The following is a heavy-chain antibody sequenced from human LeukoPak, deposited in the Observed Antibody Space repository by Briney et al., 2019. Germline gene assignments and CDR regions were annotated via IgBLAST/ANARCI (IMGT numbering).Heavy chain of an antibody. CDR1: GYTFTSYG. J-gene: IGHJ4*02. CDR3: ARDSDLGWAVAVTAPFDY. V-gene: IGHV1-18*01. D-gene: IGHD6-19*01. Sequence: ASVKVSCKASGYTFTSYGISWVRQAPGQGLEWMGWISAYNGNTNYAQKLQGRVTMTTDTSTGTAYMELRSLRSDDTAVYYCARDSDLGWAVAVTAPFDYWGQGTLVTVSS. CDR2: ISAYNGNT.